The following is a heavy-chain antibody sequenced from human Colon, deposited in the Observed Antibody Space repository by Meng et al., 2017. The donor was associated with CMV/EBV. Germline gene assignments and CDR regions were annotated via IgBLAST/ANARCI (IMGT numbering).Heavy chain of an antibody. CDR1: GFTFSSYD. CDR3: ARGGYSSSWNPYYYYYGMDL. D-gene: IGHD6-13*01. CDR2: IGTAGDT. Sequence: GESLKISCAASGFTFSSYDMHWVRQATGKGLEWVSAIGTAGDTYYPGSVKGRFTISRENAKNSLYLQMNSLRAGDTAVYYCARGGYSSSWNPYYYYYGMDLWGQGTTVTVSS. J-gene: IGHJ6*02. V-gene: IGHV3-13*01.